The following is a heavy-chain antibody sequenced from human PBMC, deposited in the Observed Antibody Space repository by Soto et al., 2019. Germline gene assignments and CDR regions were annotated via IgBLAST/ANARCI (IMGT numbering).Heavy chain of an antibody. J-gene: IGHJ5*02. CDR1: GASISGFY. Sequence: SETLSLTCTVSGASISGFYWSWIRKSAGKGLEWIGRIYATGTTDYNPSLKSRVMMSVDTSKKQFSLKLSSVTAADTAVYYCVREGTKNLRDWFDPWGQGISVTVSS. V-gene: IGHV4-4*07. D-gene: IGHD1-1*01. CDR3: VREGTKNLRDWFDP. CDR2: IYATGTT.